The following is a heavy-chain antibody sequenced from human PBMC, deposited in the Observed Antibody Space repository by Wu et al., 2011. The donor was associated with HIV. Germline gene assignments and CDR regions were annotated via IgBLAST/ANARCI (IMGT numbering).Heavy chain of an antibody. D-gene: IGHD1-26*01. J-gene: IGHJ3*02. V-gene: IGHV1-69*01. CDR1: GGTFSNYA. CDR2: IIPIFGTA. CDR3: ARVGRVGATRAFDI. Sequence: QVQLVQSGAEVKKPGSSVKVSCKASGGTFSNYAISWVRQAPGQGLEWMGGIIPIFGTANYAQRFQGRVTITTDESTITAYMNLSSLISEDTAVYYCARVGRVGATRAFDIVGPRDNGHRLF.